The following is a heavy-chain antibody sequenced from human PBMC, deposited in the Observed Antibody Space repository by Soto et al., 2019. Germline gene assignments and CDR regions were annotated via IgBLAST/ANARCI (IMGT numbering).Heavy chain of an antibody. D-gene: IGHD3-10*01. J-gene: IGHJ4*02. CDR2: INPDGSAQ. CDR1: GFTLSPSW. CDR3: VGSGTFSY. Sequence: EVQLVESGGGLVQPGGSLRLSCAASGFTLSPSWINWVRQAPGKGLQWVANINPDGSAQFIVDSVKGRFTISRDNAKNSGYLEMNSLRAEDTAVYYCVGSGTFSYWGQGTPVTVSS. V-gene: IGHV3-7*01.